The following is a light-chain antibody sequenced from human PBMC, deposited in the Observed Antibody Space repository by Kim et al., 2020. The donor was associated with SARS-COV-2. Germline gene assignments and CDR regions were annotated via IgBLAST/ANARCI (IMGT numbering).Light chain of an antibody. CDR3: QQYNNWPPYT. CDR1: QNINTN. J-gene: IGKJ2*01. CDR2: GTS. V-gene: IGKV3-15*01. Sequence: ASPGERVTLACRASQNINTNLAWHQQKPGQGPRLLIYGTSTRATGIPARFSGSGSGTEFSLTISSLQSEDFAVYYCQQYNNWPPYTFGQGTNWRS.